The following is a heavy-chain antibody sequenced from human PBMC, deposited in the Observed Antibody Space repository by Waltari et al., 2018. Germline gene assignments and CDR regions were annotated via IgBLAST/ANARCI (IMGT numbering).Heavy chain of an antibody. CDR3: GKGAPHASGTYYPDY. D-gene: IGHD3-10*01. Sequence: DVLLVESGGALVQPGGSLRLSCSASGFTLNKFWMRWARQAPGKGLDGISRVNSDGGGTTYADSVMGRFTISRDNAQNTVLLQMHSLRADDTAVYYCGKGAPHASGTYYPDYWGHGTLVTVSS. CDR1: GFTLNKFW. V-gene: IGHV3-74*03. J-gene: IGHJ4*01. CDR2: VNSDGGGT.